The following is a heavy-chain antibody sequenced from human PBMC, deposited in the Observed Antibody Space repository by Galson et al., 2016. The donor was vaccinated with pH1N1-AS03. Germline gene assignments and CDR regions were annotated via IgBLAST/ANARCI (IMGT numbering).Heavy chain of an antibody. Sequence: SLRLSCAASGFIFSSDWMHWVRQVPGKGLVWVSRITSDGSSISYADAVKGRFTTSRDNAKNSLYLQMNSLRAEDTAVYYCARALSEQYYCARGHVLKGFEYWGQGTLVTVSS. D-gene: IGHD3-10*01. J-gene: IGHJ4*02. V-gene: IGHV3-74*01. CDR2: ITSDGSSI. CDR1: GFIFSSDW. CDR3: ARALSEQYYCARGHVLKGFEY.